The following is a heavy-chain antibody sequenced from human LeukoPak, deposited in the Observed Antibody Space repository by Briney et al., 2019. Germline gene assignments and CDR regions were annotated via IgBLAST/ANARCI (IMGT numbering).Heavy chain of an antibody. V-gene: IGHV1-3*01. Sequence: ASVKVSCKASGYTFTSYAMHWVRQAPGQRLEWMGWINAGNGNTKYSQKFQGRVTITRDTSASTAYMELSSLRSKDTAVYYCARSSGYYLPNFDYWGQGTLVTVSS. J-gene: IGHJ4*02. CDR2: INAGNGNT. D-gene: IGHD3-22*01. CDR1: GYTFTSYA. CDR3: ARSSGYYLPNFDY.